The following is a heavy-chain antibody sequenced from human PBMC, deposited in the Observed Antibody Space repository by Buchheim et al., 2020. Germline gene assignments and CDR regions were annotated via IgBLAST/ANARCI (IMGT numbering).Heavy chain of an antibody. CDR2: TKPGGSDK. CDR1: GFTFSNYW. J-gene: IGHJ4*02. V-gene: IGHV3-7*01. CDR3: ARDSRSRTSDY. D-gene: IGHD2-8*01. Sequence: EVQLVESGGGLVQPGGSVRLSCAASGFTFSNYWMSWVRQAPGKGLEWVGNTKPGGSDKYYVDSVNGRFTISRDNAKKSLFLQMNSLRAEDTAVYYCARDSRSRTSDYWGQGT.